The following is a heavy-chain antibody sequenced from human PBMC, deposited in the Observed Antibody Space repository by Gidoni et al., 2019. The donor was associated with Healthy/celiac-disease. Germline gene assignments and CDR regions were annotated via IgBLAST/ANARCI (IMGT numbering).Heavy chain of an antibody. CDR3: ARDRDYDFWTFGYYYYGMDV. V-gene: IGHV3-21*01. D-gene: IGHD3-3*01. Sequence: EVQLVESGGGLVKPGGSLRLSCAASGFTFSSYSMNWVRQAPGKGLEWVSSISSSSSYIYYADSVKGRFTISRDNAKNSLYLQMNSLRAEDTAVYYCARDRDYDFWTFGYYYYGMDVWGQGTTVTVSS. CDR2: ISSSSSYI. CDR1: GFTFSSYS. J-gene: IGHJ6*02.